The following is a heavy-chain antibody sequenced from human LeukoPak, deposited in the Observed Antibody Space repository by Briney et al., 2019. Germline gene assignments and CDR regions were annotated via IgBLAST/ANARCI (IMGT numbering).Heavy chain of an antibody. D-gene: IGHD6-13*01. CDR3: ARDRHSSSWDTFDY. CDR1: GFTFSSYA. CDR2: ISYDGSNK. Sequence: GGSLRPSCAASGFTFSSYAMHWVRQAPGKGLEWVAVISYDGSNKYYADSVKGRFTISRDNSKNTLYLQMNSLRAEDTAVYYCARDRHSSSWDTFDYWGQGTLVTVSS. J-gene: IGHJ4*02. V-gene: IGHV3-30-3*01.